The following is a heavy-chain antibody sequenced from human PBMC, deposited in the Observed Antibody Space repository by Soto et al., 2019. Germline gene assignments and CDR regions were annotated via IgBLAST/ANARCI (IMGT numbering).Heavy chain of an antibody. CDR3: ARARGQLWPLDF. J-gene: IGHJ4*02. Sequence: SHTMSVTSPVLGVSLSRLYWPWLRTPAGKGLEWLGRIYTSGTTNYNPSLTSRVTMSVDTSKNQFSLNLTSVTAADTAVYYCARARGQLWPLDFWGQGTRVTVSA. CDR2: IYTSGTT. D-gene: IGHD5-18*01. V-gene: IGHV4-4*07. CDR1: GVSLSRLY.